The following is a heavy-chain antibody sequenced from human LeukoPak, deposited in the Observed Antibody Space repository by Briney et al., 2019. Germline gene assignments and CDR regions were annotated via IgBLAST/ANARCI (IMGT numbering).Heavy chain of an antibody. CDR3: ARGDTQSKYRQFDS. CDR2: IKQDGSEK. Sequence: GGSLRLSCAASGFTVSSNYMSWVRQAPGKGLEWVANIKQDGSEKDYVDSVKGRFTISRDNAKNSLYLQMNSLRAEDTGVYYCARGDTQSKYRQFDSWGQGSLVIVSS. J-gene: IGHJ4*02. CDR1: GFTVSSNY. V-gene: IGHV3-7*04. D-gene: IGHD3-16*02.